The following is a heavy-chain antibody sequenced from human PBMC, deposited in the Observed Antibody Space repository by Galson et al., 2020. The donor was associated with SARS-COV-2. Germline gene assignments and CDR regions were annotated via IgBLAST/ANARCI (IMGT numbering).Heavy chain of an antibody. CDR3: ARGYCSSTSCRMINYMVV. J-gene: IGHJ6*03. V-gene: IGHV3-13*05. CDR1: GFTFSSYD. D-gene: IGHD2-2*01. Sequence: SLKISCAASGFTFSSYDMHWLHQATRKGLEWVSTIGTAGDPYYPGSVKGRFTITRENAKNSLYLQMNSLRAGDTAVYYCARGYCSSTSCRMINYMVVWGKGTTVTVSS. CDR2: IGTAGDP.